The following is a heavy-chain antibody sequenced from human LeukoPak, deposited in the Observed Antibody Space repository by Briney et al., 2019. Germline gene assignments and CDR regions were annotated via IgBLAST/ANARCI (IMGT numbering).Heavy chain of an antibody. CDR3: AKDPESQLLPPFFDY. J-gene: IGHJ4*02. Sequence: PGGSLRLSCAASGFTFSSYWMSWVRQAPGKGLEWVTNIKQDGSEKYYVDSVKGRFTISRDNAKNSLYLQMNSLRAEDTAVYYCAKDPESQLLPPFFDYWGQGTLVTVSS. CDR2: IKQDGSEK. D-gene: IGHD2-2*01. V-gene: IGHV3-7*01. CDR1: GFTFSSYW.